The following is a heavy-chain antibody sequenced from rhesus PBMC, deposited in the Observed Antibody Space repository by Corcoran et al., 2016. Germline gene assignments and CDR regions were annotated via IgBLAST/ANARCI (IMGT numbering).Heavy chain of an antibody. CDR3: ARVYCTGSGCPWGRFDV. Sequence: QLQLQESGPGLVKPSETLSLTCAVSGGSISSSYWSWIRQAPGKGLEWIGYIGGSSGSTNYTPSLKSRVTLSVDTSKNQRSLTLSSVTAADTAVYYCARVYCTGSGCPWGRFDVWGPGVLVTVSS. V-gene: IGHV4-169*01. CDR2: IGGSSGST. J-gene: IGHJ5-1*01. D-gene: IGHD2-21*01. CDR1: GGSISSSY.